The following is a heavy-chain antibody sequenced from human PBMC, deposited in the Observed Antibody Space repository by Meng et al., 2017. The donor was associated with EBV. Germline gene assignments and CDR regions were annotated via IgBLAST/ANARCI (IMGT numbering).Heavy chain of an antibody. CDR3: AKDPDNRGWPDDFDY. J-gene: IGHJ4*02. Sequence: VRVGESGVGVAKPGRGLGLSCADTGYTWTRQAFQWALKAPVTGLEGVATMAQHRNERFYAGPVKDRFTILRDNSKNILYLQMNSLRSEDTAVYYCAKDPDNRGWPDDFDYWVQGTLVTVSS. CDR1: GYTWTRQA. D-gene: IGHD6-19*01. V-gene: IGHV3-30*18. CDR2: MAQHRNER.